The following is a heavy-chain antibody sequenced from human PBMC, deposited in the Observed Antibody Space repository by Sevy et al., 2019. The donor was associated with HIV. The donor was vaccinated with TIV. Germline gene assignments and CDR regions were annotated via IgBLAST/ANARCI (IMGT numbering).Heavy chain of an antibody. Sequence: GGSLRLSCAASGFTFSSYSMNWVRQAPGKGLEWVSAISGSGGSTYYADSVKGRFTISRDNSKNTLYLQMNSLRAEDTAVYYCANIGYCSSTSCYNDDWFDPWGQGTLVTVSS. CDR3: ANIGYCSSTSCYNDDWFDP. CDR2: ISGSGGST. D-gene: IGHD2-2*02. V-gene: IGHV3-23*01. CDR1: GFTFSSYS. J-gene: IGHJ5*02.